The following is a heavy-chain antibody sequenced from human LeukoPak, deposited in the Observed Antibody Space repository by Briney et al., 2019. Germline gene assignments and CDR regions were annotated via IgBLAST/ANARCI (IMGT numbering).Heavy chain of an antibody. J-gene: IGHJ5*02. V-gene: IGHV3-48*03. CDR1: GFTFSSYE. CDR2: ISSSGSTI. CDR3: AKVGATSPNWFDP. Sequence: PGGSLRLSCAASGFTFSSYEMNWVRQAPGKGLEWVSYISSSGSTIYYADSVKGRFTISRDNSKDMLYLQMNSLRAEDTAVYYCAKVGATSPNWFDPWGQGTLVTVSS. D-gene: IGHD1-26*01.